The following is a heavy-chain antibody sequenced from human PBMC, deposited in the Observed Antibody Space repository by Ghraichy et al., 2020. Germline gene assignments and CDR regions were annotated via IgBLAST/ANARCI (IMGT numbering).Heavy chain of an antibody. J-gene: IGHJ4*02. CDR3: ASDYGATGG. D-gene: IGHD4-17*01. CDR1: GFTFSSYW. Sequence: SCAASGFTFSSYWMHWVRQAPGKGLVWVSRINSDGSTTTYADSVKGRFTISRDNAKNTVYLQMNSLRAEDTAVYYCASDYGATGGWGQGTLVTVSS. V-gene: IGHV3-74*03. CDR2: INSDGSTT.